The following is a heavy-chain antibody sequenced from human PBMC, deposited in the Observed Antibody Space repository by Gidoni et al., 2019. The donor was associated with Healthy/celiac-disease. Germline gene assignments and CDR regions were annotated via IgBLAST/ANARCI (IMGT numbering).Heavy chain of an antibody. D-gene: IGHD3-22*01. V-gene: IGHV4-38-2*01. J-gene: IGHJ3*02. CDR1: GYFPSCRLY. CDR3: ARAGYYYDSSGYYCGDAFDI. CDR2: TYHSGST. Sequence: QAQPPVSGPGLVTLSEPLPLPRGVSGYFPSCRLYWGWTRQPPGKGLEWIGSTYHSGSTYYNPSLKSRVTISVDTSKNKFSLKLSSVTAADTAVEYCARAGYYYDSSGYYCGDAFDIWGQGTMVTVSS.